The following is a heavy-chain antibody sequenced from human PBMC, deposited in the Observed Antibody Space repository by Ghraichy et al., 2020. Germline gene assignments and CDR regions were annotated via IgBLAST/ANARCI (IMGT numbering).Heavy chain of an antibody. Sequence: GVLRLSCAASGFSFSSHGMTWVRQAPGKGPEWVSAISSRGDYTFYAESVKGRFTISRDNSKNTMYLQMNSLGAEDTAVYYCAKIGVIGLWYFDLWGRGTLVTFSS. CDR3: AKIGVIGLWYFDL. V-gene: IGHV3-23*01. D-gene: IGHD3-10*01. CDR2: ISSRGDYT. J-gene: IGHJ2*01. CDR1: GFSFSSHG.